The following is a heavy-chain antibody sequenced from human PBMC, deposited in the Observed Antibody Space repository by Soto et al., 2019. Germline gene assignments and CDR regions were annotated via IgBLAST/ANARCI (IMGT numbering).Heavy chain of an antibody. J-gene: IGHJ6*02. V-gene: IGHV3-30*18. Sequence: QVQLVESGGGVVQPGRSLRLSCAASGFTFSSYSMHWVRQAPGKGLEWVAVISDDGSNKYYADSVKGRFTISRDNSKNTLYLQMNSLRAEDTAGYYCAKEGGMVDILTWPYYYYRMDVWGQETTGTVSS. D-gene: IGHD3-9*01. CDR1: GFTFSSYS. CDR3: AKEGGMVDILTWPYYYYRMDV. CDR2: ISDDGSNK.